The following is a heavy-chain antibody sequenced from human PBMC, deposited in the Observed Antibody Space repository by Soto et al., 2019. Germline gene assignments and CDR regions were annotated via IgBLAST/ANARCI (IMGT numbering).Heavy chain of an antibody. Sequence: SETLSLTCAVYGGSFSGYYWSWIRQPPGKGLEWIGEINHSGSTNYNPSLKSRVTISVDTSKNQFSLKLSSVTAADTAVYYCARSKAVAGPYYYYYYMDVWGKGTTDTVSS. V-gene: IGHV4-34*01. CDR3: ARSKAVAGPYYYYYYMDV. CDR2: INHSGST. D-gene: IGHD6-19*01. J-gene: IGHJ6*03. CDR1: GGSFSGYY.